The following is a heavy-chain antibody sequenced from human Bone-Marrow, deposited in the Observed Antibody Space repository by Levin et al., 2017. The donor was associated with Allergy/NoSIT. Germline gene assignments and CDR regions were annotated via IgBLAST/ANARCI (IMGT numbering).Heavy chain of an antibody. CDR3: ARGGPKVRGIY. D-gene: IGHD3-10*01. Sequence: GGSLRLSCAASGFTFSSYWMSWVRQALGKGLEWVANIKQDGSEKYHVDSVKGRFTISRDNAKNSLYLQMDSLRAEDTAVYYCARGGPKVRGIYWGQGTLVTVSS. V-gene: IGHV3-7*04. J-gene: IGHJ4*02. CDR1: GFTFSSYW. CDR2: IKQDGSEK.